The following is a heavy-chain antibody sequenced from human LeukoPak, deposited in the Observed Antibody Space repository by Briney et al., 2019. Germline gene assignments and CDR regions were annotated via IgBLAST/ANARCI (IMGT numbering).Heavy chain of an antibody. D-gene: IGHD6-19*01. J-gene: IGHJ4*02. CDR2: ISGSGGST. V-gene: IGHV3-23*01. CDR3: AEDRDLQWLVLGSALDY. Sequence: PGGSLRLSCAASGFTFSSYAMSWVRQAPGKGLEWVSAISGSGGSTYYADSVKGRFTISRDNSKNTLYLQMNSLRAEDTAVYYCAEDRDLQWLVLGSALDYWGQGTLVTVSS. CDR1: GFTFSSYA.